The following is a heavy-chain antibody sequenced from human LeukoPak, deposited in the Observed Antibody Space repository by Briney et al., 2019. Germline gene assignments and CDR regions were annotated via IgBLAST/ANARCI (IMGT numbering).Heavy chain of an antibody. J-gene: IGHJ4*02. D-gene: IGHD5-24*01. CDR3: ARGVAQRWLQLRGYYFDY. Sequence: ASVKVSCKASGGTFISYAISWVRQAPGQGLEWMGGIIPIFGTANYAQKFQGRVTITADESTSTAYMELSSLRSEDTAVYYCARGVAQRWLQLRGYYFDYWGQGTLVTVSS. V-gene: IGHV1-69*13. CDR1: GGTFISYA. CDR2: IIPIFGTA.